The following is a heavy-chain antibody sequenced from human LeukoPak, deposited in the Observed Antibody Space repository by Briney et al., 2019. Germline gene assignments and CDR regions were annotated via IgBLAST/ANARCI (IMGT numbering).Heavy chain of an antibody. D-gene: IGHD5-12*01. V-gene: IGHV3-48*04. CDR2: ISASGDTI. CDR1: GFTFSSFS. CDR3: AREEADSGYDLLEPYYFDY. Sequence: HPGGSLRLSCAASGFTFSSFSMNWVRQAPGKGLEWLAYISASGDTIYYADSVKGRFTISRDNAKNSLYLQMNSLRAEDTAVYYCAREEADSGYDLLEPYYFDYWGQGTLVTVSS. J-gene: IGHJ4*02.